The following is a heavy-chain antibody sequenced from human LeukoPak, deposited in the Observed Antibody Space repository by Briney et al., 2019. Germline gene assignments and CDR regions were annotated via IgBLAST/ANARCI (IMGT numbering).Heavy chain of an antibody. J-gene: IGHJ4*02. CDR3: ASRGERYYYDSSGYYWRYYFDY. CDR1: GGTFSSYA. CDR2: IIPIFGTA. Sequence: WAAVKVSCKASGGTFSSYAISWVRQAPGQGLEWMGGIIPIFGTANYAQKFQGRVTITTDESTSTAYMELSSLRSEDTAVYYCASRGERYYYDSSGYYWRYYFDYWGQGTLVTVSS. D-gene: IGHD3-22*01. V-gene: IGHV1-69*05.